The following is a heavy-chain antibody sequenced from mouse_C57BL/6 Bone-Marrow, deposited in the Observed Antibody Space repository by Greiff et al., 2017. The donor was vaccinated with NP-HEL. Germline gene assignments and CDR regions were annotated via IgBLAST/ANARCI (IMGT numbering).Heavy chain of an antibody. D-gene: IGHD1-1*01. J-gene: IGHJ1*03. Sequence: EVQVVESGGDLVKPGGSLKLSCAASGFTFSSYGMSWVRQTPDKRLEWVATISSGGSYPYYPDSVTGRFTISRDNAKNTLYLQMSSLKSEDTAMYYCARRSITTVVEDWYFDVWGTGTTVTVSS. CDR1: GFTFSSYG. V-gene: IGHV5-6*01. CDR3: ARRSITTVVEDWYFDV. CDR2: ISSGGSYP.